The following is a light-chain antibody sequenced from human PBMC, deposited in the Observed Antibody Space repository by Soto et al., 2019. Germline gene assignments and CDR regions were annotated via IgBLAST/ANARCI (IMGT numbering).Light chain of an antibody. J-gene: IGKJ5*01. CDR3: QQDYNLPIT. Sequence: MTQSPSTLSASVGDRVTITCRAIQSISSYLSWYQQRPGQAPRLLIYGASTRATGIPARFSGSGRGSGTDFTLTISSLQPEDFAVYYCQQDYNLPITFGQGTRLEIK. CDR1: QSISSY. V-gene: IGKV3D-7*01. CDR2: GAS.